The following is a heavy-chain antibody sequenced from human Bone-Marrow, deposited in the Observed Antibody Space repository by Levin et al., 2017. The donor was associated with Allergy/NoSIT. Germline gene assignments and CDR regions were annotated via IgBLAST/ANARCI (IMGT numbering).Heavy chain of an antibody. Sequence: KVSCRGYAYSFSNHWIAWVRQMPGKGLEWMGTIFPPDSDTRYSPSFQGQVAISADKYTNTVYLEWNSLKSSDSATYFCAMWPCATSMCPYYFDSWGPGTLFNVSA. CDR3: AMWPCATSMCPYYFDS. D-gene: IGHD2/OR15-2a*01. J-gene: IGHJ4*02. V-gene: IGHV5-51*01. CDR2: IFPPDSDT. CDR1: AYSFSNHW.